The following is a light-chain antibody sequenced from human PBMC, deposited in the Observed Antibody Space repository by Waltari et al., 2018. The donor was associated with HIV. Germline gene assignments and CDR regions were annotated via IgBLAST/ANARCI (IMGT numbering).Light chain of an antibody. J-gene: IGKJ1*01. CDR2: KAS. CDR1: QSVSNW. V-gene: IGKV1-5*03. Sequence: DIQMTQSPSLLAASMGDRVTFTCRASQSVSNWLAWYQQNPGRAPKLLIYKASSLESGVPSRFSGSGSGAEFTLTISSLQPDDIATYYCQHYNSYPWTFGQGTKVEIK. CDR3: QHYNSYPWT.